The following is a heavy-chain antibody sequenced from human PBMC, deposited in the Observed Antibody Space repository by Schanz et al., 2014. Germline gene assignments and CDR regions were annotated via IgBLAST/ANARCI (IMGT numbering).Heavy chain of an antibody. Sequence: QVQVVQSGAEVKKPGSSVKVSCQAFGDTFSKYNIMWVRQVPGQGLEWMGWISAYNGNTNYAQKLQGRVTMTADTSTSTAYMDLRSLRSDDTAVYNCARDQSPYTNSSDVRYFDYWGQGTLVTVSS. D-gene: IGHD6-6*01. CDR3: ARDQSPYTNSSDVRYFDY. V-gene: IGHV1-18*04. CDR2: ISAYNGNT. CDR1: GDTFSKYN. J-gene: IGHJ4*02.